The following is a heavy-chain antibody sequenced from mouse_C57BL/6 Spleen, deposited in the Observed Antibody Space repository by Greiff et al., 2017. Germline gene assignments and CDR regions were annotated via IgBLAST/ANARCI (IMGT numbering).Heavy chain of an antibody. V-gene: IGHV1-5*01. D-gene: IGHD2-5*01. Sequence: VQLQQSGTVLARPGASVKMSCKTSGYTFTSYWMHWVKQRPGQGLEWIGAIYPGNSDTSYNQKFKGKAKLTAVTSASTAYMELSSLTNEDSAVYYGTGWEDYYRNYFYAMDYWGQGTSVTVSS. CDR2: IYPGNSDT. CDR3: TGWEDYYRNYFYAMDY. CDR1: GYTFTSYW. J-gene: IGHJ4*01.